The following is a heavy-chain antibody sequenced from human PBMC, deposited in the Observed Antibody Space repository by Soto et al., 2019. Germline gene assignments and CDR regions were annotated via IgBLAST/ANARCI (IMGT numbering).Heavy chain of an antibody. J-gene: IGHJ2*01. V-gene: IGHV3-15*01. CDR3: VRLEWLPYWYFDL. D-gene: IGHD3-3*01. CDR2: IKSKTDGGTT. Sequence: EVQLVESGGGLVKPGGSLRLSCAASGFTFSNAWMSWVRQAPGKGLEWVGRIKSKTDGGTTDYAAPVKGRFTISRDDSKNTLYLQMNSLKTEDTAVYYCVRLEWLPYWYFDLWGRGTLVTVSS. CDR1: GFTFSNAW.